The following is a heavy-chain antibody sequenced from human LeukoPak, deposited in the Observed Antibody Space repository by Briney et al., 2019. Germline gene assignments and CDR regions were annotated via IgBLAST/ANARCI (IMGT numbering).Heavy chain of an antibody. J-gene: IGHJ4*02. CDR3: ARVTAVAAPWVY. Sequence: GGSLRLSCAASGFTFSDYYMSWIRQAPGKGLEWISYISSSGTTIQYADSVEGRFTISRDNAMNSVYLQMNSLRAEDTAVYFCARVTAVAAPWVYWGQGTQVTVSS. CDR2: ISSSGTTI. V-gene: IGHV3-11*04. CDR1: GFTFSDYY. D-gene: IGHD6-19*01.